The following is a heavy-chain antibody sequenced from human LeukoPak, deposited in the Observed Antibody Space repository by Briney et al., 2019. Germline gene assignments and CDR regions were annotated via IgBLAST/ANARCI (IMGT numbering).Heavy chain of an antibody. J-gene: IGHJ4*02. D-gene: IGHD3-16*02. Sequence: ASVKVSCKASGYTFTGYYMHWVRQAPGQGLEWMGWINPNSGGTNYAQKFQGRVTMTRDTSISTAYMELSRLRSDDTAVYYCARVDMITFGGVIVHPYYFDYWGQGTLVTVSS. V-gene: IGHV1-2*02. CDR3: ARVDMITFGGVIVHPYYFDY. CDR2: INPNSGGT. CDR1: GYTFTGYY.